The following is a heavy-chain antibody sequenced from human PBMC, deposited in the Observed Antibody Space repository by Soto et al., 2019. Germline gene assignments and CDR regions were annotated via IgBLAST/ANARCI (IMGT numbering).Heavy chain of an antibody. J-gene: IGHJ6*02. CDR1: VFTFRTYS. CDR3: AREYTAWPLAYGLDV. D-gene: IGHD2-2*02. CDR2: ISSRSDI. V-gene: IGHV3-21*01. Sequence: GGSLRLTCVVSVFTFRTYSINWVRQAPGKGLEWVSSISSRSDIYYADSVKGRFTISRDNAKNSVSLQMNSLRAEDTAVYYCAREYTAWPLAYGLDVWGQGTTVNVSS.